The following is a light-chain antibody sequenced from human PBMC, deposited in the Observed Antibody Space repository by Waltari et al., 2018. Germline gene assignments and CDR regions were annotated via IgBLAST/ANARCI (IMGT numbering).Light chain of an antibody. Sequence: QSALTQPASVSGSPGQSITISCTGTSSDVGGYNYVSCYQQHPGNAPKFMIYDVSHPPSGVSNRFSGYKSGNTTSLTISGLQAEDAADYYCSSYTSSYAYVFGTGTKVTVL. J-gene: IGLJ1*01. V-gene: IGLV2-14*03. CDR1: SSDVGGYNY. CDR3: SSYTSSYAYV. CDR2: DVS.